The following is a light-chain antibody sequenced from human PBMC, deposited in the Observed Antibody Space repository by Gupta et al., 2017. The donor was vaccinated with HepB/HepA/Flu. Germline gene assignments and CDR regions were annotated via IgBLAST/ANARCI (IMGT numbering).Light chain of an antibody. CDR3: AAWDDSLGGWV. CDR1: RSNIGRDY. J-gene: IGLJ3*02. V-gene: IGLV1-47*01. CDR2: RNN. Sequence: QSVLTQQPSASGTPGQRVIISCSGSRSNIGRDYVYWYQQLSGTAPKVLIYRNNQRPSGVPDRFSGSKSGTSASLAISGLRSEDEADYYCAAWDDSLGGWVFGGGTKLTVL.